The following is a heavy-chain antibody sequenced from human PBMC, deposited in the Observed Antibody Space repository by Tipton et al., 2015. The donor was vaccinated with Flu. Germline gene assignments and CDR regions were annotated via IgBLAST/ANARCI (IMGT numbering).Heavy chain of an antibody. CDR3: AKVFGVVIINDAFDI. Sequence: GSLRLSCAASGFTVSSYAMSWVRQAPGKGLEWVSAISGSGGSTYYADSVKGRFTISRDNSKNTLYLQMNSLRAEDTAVYYCAKVFGVVIINDAFDIWGQGTMVTVSS. D-gene: IGHD3-3*01. CDR2: ISGSGGST. J-gene: IGHJ3*02. CDR1: GFTVSSYA. V-gene: IGHV3-23*01.